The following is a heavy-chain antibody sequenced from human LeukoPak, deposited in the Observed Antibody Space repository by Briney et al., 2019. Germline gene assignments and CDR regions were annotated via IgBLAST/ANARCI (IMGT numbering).Heavy chain of an antibody. J-gene: IGHJ4*02. Sequence: GGSLXXXCXAXGFILSSYWXTWVRQAPGKGLEGVANIKGDDRERNYLDSVKGGFSIFRDKAKNSLSLQMNSLRVEDTAVYYCVRSSFAGYDYWGQGVLVTVSS. CDR3: VRSSFAGYDY. CDR1: GFILSSYW. V-gene: IGHV3-7*01. D-gene: IGHD3-10*01. CDR2: IKGDDRER.